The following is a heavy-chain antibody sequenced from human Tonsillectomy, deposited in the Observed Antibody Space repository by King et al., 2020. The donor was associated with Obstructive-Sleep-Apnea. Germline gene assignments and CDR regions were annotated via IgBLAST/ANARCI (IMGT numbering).Heavy chain of an antibody. CDR2: ISYSWRF. Sequence: QLQESGPGLVKPSETLSLTCTVSGGSTSSSGYYWGWIRQPPGKGLDWIGIISYSWRFYYNPSLKSRVIISVATSKNQFSLKLTSVTAADTALYFCIRYSSSIGWFDPWGQGTLVTVSS. V-gene: IGHV4-39*07. J-gene: IGHJ5*02. CDR1: GGSTSSSGYY. D-gene: IGHD6-6*01. CDR3: IRYSSSIGWFDP.